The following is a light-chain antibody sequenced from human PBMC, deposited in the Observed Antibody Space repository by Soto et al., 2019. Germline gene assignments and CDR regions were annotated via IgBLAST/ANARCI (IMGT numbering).Light chain of an antibody. CDR2: GSS. CDR1: QSVSSNY. V-gene: IGKV3-20*01. CDR3: QQYGSSPRT. J-gene: IGKJ1*01. Sequence: EIVLTQSPGTLSLSPGERATLSCRASQSVSSNYLAWFHQKPGQAPRLLNYGSSSRAAGIPERFSGSGSGTDFSLTISRLEPEDFVVDYCQQYGSSPRTCGQGTKVEIK.